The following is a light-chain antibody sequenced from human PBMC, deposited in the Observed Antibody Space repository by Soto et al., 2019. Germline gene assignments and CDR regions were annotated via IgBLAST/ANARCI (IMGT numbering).Light chain of an antibody. Sequence: ETVLTQSPSTLSLSPGASAPLSCRATRSVSSYLAWYQQKPGQAPRLLIYGAFTRATGVPARFSGSGSGTEFTLTISSLQSEDFAVYYCQQYDNWPGTFGQGTKVDIK. CDR1: RSVSSY. CDR3: QQYDNWPGT. V-gene: IGKV3-15*01. CDR2: GAF. J-gene: IGKJ1*01.